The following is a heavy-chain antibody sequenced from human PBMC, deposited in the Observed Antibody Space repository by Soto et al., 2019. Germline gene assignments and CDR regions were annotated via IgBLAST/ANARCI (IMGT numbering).Heavy chain of an antibody. CDR2: IYYSGST. CDR1: GGSISSSSYY. D-gene: IGHD2-8*02. V-gene: IGHV4-39*01. J-gene: IGHJ5*02. Sequence: QLQLQESGPGLVKPSETLSLTCTVSGGSISSSSYYWGWIRQPPGKGLEWIGSIYYSGSTYYNPSSQRRVTTAVDTSADQFSLELSAVAAAGTAVDYCAGPKIAFYCWFDPWGPGTLVPVSS. CDR3: AGPKIAFYCWFDP.